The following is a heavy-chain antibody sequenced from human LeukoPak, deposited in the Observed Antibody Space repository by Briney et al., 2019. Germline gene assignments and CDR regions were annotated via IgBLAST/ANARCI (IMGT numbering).Heavy chain of an antibody. D-gene: IGHD4-17*01. CDR1: GYTFTGYY. J-gene: IGHJ4*02. V-gene: IGHV1-2*02. CDR2: INPNSGGT. Sequence: ASVKVSCKASGYTFTGYYMHWVRQAPGRGLEWMGWINPNSGGTNYAQKFQGRVTMTRDTSISTAYMELSRLRSDDTAVYYCARYGGRTVTTSDYWGQGTLVTVSS. CDR3: ARYGGRTVTTSDY.